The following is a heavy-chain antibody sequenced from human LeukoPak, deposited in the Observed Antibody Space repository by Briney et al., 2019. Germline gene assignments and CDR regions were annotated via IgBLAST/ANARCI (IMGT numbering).Heavy chain of an antibody. J-gene: IGHJ4*02. CDR2: INPKSGGA. CDR3: TREYILTAYYGDY. V-gene: IGHV1-2*02. CDR1: GFTFNAYN. Sequence: ASVKVSCKASGFTFNAYNIHWVRQAPGQGLEWMGWINPKSGGANYAQKFQGRVTMTWDTSISTAYMELSRLRSDDTAVYYCTREYILTAYYGDYWGQGTLVTVSS. D-gene: IGHD3-9*01.